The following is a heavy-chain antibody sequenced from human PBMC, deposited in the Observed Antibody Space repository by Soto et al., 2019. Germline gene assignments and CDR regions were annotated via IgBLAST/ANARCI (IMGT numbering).Heavy chain of an antibody. V-gene: IGHV3-30*18. J-gene: IGHJ4*02. D-gene: IGHD6-19*01. Sequence: VQLVESGGGVVQPGRSLRLSCAASGFTFSDYAMHWVRQAPGKGLEWVAVVSHDGRNTHYADSVKGRFTISRDSSKNTVSLQMTSLRGADTAVSYCAKGGRQWLVTSDFNYWGQGALVAVSS. CDR1: GFTFSDYA. CDR3: AKGGRQWLVTSDFNY. CDR2: VSHDGRNT.